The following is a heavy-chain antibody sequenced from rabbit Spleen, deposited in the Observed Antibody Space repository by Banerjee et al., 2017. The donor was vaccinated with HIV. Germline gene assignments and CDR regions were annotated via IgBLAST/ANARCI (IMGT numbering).Heavy chain of an antibody. V-gene: IGHV1S40*01. Sequence: QSLEESGGDLVKPGASLTLTCTASGVSFSISSYICWVRQAPGKGLEWIACIYDGDGSTYYASWAKGRFTISKTSSTTVTLQMTSLTAADTATYFCARDTGTSFSTYGMDLWGQGTLVTVS. CDR2: IYDGDGST. D-gene: IGHD8-1*01. J-gene: IGHJ3*01. CDR3: ARDTGTSFSTYGMDL. CDR1: GVSFSISSY.